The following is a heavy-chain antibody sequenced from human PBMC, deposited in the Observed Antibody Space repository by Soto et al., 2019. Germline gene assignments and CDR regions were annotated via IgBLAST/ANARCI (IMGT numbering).Heavy chain of an antibody. J-gene: IGHJ3*02. CDR1: GGAISSRDYY. V-gene: IGHV4-30-4*01. CDR2: IYHNGNA. Sequence: QVQLQESGPGLVKPSQTLSLTCTVSGGAISSRDYYWSWIRQPPGKGLEWIGYIYHNGNAYSNPALKSRVIISVHTSKTRFSLKLSSMTAADTAVYYCARVIIPTFDIWGKGTMVTVSS. D-gene: IGHD2-21*01. CDR3: ARVIIPTFDI.